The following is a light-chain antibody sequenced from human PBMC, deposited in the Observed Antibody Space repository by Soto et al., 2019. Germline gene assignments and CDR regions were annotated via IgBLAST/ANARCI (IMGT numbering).Light chain of an antibody. V-gene: IGKV1-5*03. J-gene: IGKJ1*01. CDR1: QSITVW. CDR3: QQYKSPPWT. CDR2: NAS. Sequence: DIQMTQSPSSLSASVRDRVTITCRASQSITVWLTWYHQKAGRAPTLLIYNASTIETGVPSRFSGSGSGTDFTLTISSLQPDDFATYFCQQYKSPPWTFGQGTKVELK.